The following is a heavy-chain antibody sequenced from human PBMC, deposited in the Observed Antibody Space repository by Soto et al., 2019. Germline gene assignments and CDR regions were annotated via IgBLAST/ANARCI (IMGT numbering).Heavy chain of an antibody. J-gene: IGHJ6*02. Sequence: GGSLRLSCAASGFIFSNHAMNWVRQAPGKGLEWVSGISGTGYGTYYADSVKGRFTISRDSSNNTLYLQMNSLRGEDTAIYYCAKARQAQSHYYYGMDVWGQGTPVTVSS. CDR2: ISGTGYGT. V-gene: IGHV3-23*01. D-gene: IGHD6-19*01. CDR1: GFIFSNHA. CDR3: AKARQAQSHYYYGMDV.